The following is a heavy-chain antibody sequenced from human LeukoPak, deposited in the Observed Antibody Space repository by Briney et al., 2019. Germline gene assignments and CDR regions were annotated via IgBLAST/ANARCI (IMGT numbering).Heavy chain of an antibody. CDR2: ISWNSGSI. V-gene: IGHV3-9*01. J-gene: IGHJ6*02. CDR1: GFTFDDYA. Sequence: SLRLSCAASGFTFDDYAMHWVRQAPGKGLEWVSGISWNSGSIGYADSVMGRFTISRDNAKNSLYLQMNSLRAEDTAVYYCARMGYCSSTSCPPLTRMDVWGQGTTVTVSS. CDR3: ARMGYCSSTSCPPLTRMDV. D-gene: IGHD2-2*01.